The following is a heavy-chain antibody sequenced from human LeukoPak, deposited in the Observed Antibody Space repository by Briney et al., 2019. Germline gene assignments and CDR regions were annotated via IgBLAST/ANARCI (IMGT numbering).Heavy chain of an antibody. CDR3: TRVAQSGPTGWFDP. V-gene: IGHV3-21*01. CDR2: ISSTGSYI. D-gene: IGHD1-1*01. Sequence: GGSLRLSCAASGFNLASYMLNWVREAPGKGLEWVSSISSTGSYIYYADSVKGRFTISRDNPGNVFYLQMDSLRAEDTAVYYCTRVAQSGPTGWFDPWGQGTLVTVSS. J-gene: IGHJ5*02. CDR1: GFNLASYM.